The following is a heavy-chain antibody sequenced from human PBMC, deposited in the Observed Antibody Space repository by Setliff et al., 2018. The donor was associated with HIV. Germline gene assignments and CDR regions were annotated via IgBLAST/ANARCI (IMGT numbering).Heavy chain of an antibody. CDR2: ISPYNGNT. V-gene: IGHV1-18*01. Sequence: PPASVKVSCKASGYSFTSYGISWVRQAPGQGLEWMGWISPYNGNTNYAQKLQGRITVTTDTSTNTAYMELRTLRSDDTAVYYCARVAYASLSSSWYLLDYYYYLDVWGKGTTVTVSS. CDR1: GYSFTSYG. D-gene: IGHD6-13*01. J-gene: IGHJ6*03. CDR3: ARVAYASLSSSWYLLDYYYYLDV.